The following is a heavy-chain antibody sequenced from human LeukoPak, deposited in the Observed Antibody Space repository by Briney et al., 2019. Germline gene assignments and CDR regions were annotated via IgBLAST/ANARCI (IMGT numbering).Heavy chain of an antibody. Sequence: QPGGSLRLSCAASGFTFSSSAMSWVRQTPGKGLEWVSAISGGGGNAYYADSVKGRFTISRDNSKNTLYLQMNSLRAEDTAVYYCARGGHGDYILWRYFDLWGRGTLVTVSS. CDR3: ARGGHGDYILWRYFDL. CDR1: GFTFSSSA. J-gene: IGHJ2*01. D-gene: IGHD4-17*01. V-gene: IGHV3-23*01. CDR2: ISGGGGNA.